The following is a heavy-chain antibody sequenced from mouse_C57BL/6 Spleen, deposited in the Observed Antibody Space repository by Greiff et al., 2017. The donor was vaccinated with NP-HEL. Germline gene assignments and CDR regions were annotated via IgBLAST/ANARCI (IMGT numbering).Heavy chain of an antibody. J-gene: IGHJ1*03. CDR1: GFSLTSCG. CDR2: IWSGGST. Sequence: QVQLQQSGPGLVQPSQSLSITCTVSGFSLTSCGVHWVRQSPGKGLEWLGVIWSGGSTDYNAAFISRLSISKDNSKSQVFFKMNSLQADDTAIYYCARPPVTTVVEEGYFDVWGTGTTVTVSS. CDR3: ARPPVTTVVEEGYFDV. V-gene: IGHV2-2*01. D-gene: IGHD1-1*01.